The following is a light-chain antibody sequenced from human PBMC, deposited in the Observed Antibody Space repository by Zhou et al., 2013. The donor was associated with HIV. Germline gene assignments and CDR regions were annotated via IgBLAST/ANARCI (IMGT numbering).Light chain of an antibody. CDR3: LQYDNLPYT. J-gene: IGKJ2*01. V-gene: IGKV1-33*01. CDR1: HDINKY. Sequence: DIQMTQSPSSLSASVGDSVTITCQASHDINKYLNWYQQKPGKAPKLLIYDASTLEMGVPSRFSGSGSGTYFTFTISSLQPEDIATYSCLQYDNLPYTFGQGTKLEIK. CDR2: DAS.